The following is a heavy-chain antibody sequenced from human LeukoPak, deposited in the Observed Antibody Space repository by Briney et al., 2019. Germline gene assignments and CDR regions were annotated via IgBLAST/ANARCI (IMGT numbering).Heavy chain of an antibody. D-gene: IGHD2-2*01. CDR2: IGWNSGII. V-gene: IGHV3-9*03. J-gene: IGHJ3*02. CDR1: GFTFDDYA. CDR3: AKDLSSTYFTFAFDI. Sequence: SGGSLRLSCAASGFTFDDYAMHWVRQAPGKGLEWVSGIGWNSGIIAYADSVKGRLTISRDNAKNSLYLQMNSLRAEDMALYYCAKDLSSTYFTFAFDIWGQGTLVTVSS.